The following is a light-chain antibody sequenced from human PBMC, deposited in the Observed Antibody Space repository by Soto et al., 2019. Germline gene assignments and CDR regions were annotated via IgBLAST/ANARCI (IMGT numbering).Light chain of an antibody. V-gene: IGKV1-6*01. CDR2: AAS. CDR3: LQDYYYPWT. J-gene: IGKJ1*01. Sequence: AIQMTQSPSSLSASVGDRVTITCRASQVIANDLGWYQQKPGKAPNLLIYAASSLQSGVPSRFSGSGSGTYFTLTIDSLQPEDFATYYCLQDYYYPWTFGQGTKVEI. CDR1: QVIAND.